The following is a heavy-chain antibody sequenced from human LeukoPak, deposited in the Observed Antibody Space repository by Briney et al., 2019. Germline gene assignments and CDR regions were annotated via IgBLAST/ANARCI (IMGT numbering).Heavy chain of an antibody. CDR2: IPYDGSNK. V-gene: IGHV3-30*18. J-gene: IGHJ6*01. CDR3: AKDSAPIAAAGTGYYYYYGMDV. Sequence: LSLTCTVSRGSISSPNWWTWVRQPPGKGLEWVAVIPYDGSNKYYADSVKGRFTISRDNSKNTLYLQMNSLRAEDTAVYYCAKDSAPIAAAGTGYYYYYGMDVWGQGTTVTVSS. CDR1: RGSISSPN. D-gene: IGHD6-13*01.